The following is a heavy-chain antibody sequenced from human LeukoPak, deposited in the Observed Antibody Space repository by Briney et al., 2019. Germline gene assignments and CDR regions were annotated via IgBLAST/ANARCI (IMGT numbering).Heavy chain of an antibody. CDR2: ISSSRSTI. J-gene: IGHJ6*02. CDR1: GFTFNTYS. Sequence: GGSLRLPCAGSGFTFNTYSMNWVRQAPGKGLEWVSYISSSRSTIYYADSVKGRFTVSRDNSKNSLFLQMNTLRDEDTAVYYCVRDSQDYSNYYYYYYGMDVWGQGTTVTVSS. CDR3: VRDSQDYSNYYYYYYGMDV. D-gene: IGHD4-11*01. V-gene: IGHV3-48*02.